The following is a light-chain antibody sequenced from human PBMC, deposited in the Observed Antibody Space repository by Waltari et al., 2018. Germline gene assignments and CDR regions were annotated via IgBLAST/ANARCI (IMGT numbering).Light chain of an antibody. Sequence: DIQMTQSPSTLSASVGDRVTITCRASQSISSGLAWYQQKPGKAPKLLIYKASSLESGGPSRFSGSGSGTEFTLTISSLQPDDFATYYCQQYNSYSRAFGQGTKVEIK. J-gene: IGKJ1*01. V-gene: IGKV1-5*03. CDR2: KAS. CDR1: QSISSG. CDR3: QQYNSYSRA.